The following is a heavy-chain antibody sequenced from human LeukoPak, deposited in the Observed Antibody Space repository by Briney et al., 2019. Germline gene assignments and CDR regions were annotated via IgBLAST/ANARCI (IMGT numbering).Heavy chain of an antibody. J-gene: IGHJ4*02. D-gene: IGHD2-15*01. CDR2: ISSSGSTI. Sequence: GGSLRLSCAASGFTFSSYEMNWVRQAPGKGLEWVSYISSSGSTIYYADSVKGRFTISRDNAKNSLYLQMSSLRAEDTAVYYCAKLSDIVVVVAATPTPHFDYWGQGTLVTVSS. CDR3: AKLSDIVVVVAATPTPHFDY. V-gene: IGHV3-48*03. CDR1: GFTFSSYE.